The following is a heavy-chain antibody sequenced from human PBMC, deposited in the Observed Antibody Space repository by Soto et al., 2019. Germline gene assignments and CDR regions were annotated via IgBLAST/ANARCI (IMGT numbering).Heavy chain of an antibody. Sequence: SETLSLTCAVSGGSISSSNWWSWVRQPPGRGLEWIGEIYHSGSTNYNPSLKSRVTISVDKSKNQFSLKLSSVTAADTAVYYCARHQGGDSSGYYYPTDYFDYWGQGTLVTVS. CDR2: IYHSGST. J-gene: IGHJ4*02. D-gene: IGHD3-22*01. V-gene: IGHV4-4*02. CDR1: GGSISSSNW. CDR3: ARHQGGDSSGYYYPTDYFDY.